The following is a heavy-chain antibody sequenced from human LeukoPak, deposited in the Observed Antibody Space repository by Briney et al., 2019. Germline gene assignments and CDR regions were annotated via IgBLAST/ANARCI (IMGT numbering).Heavy chain of an antibody. CDR2: IYYSGST. V-gene: IGHV4-59*01. CDR1: GDSICSYY. D-gene: IGHD6-19*01. CDR3: ARQPTPSGWFGV. Sequence: PSETLSLTCTVSGDSICSYYWTWIRQPPGKGLEWIGYIYYSGSTNYNPSLKSRVTISVDTSKNQFSLKLSSVTAADTAVYYCARQPTPSGWFGVWRQGTLVTVSS. J-gene: IGHJ4*02.